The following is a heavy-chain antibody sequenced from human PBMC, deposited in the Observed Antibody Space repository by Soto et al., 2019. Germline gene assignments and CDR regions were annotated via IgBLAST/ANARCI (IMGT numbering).Heavy chain of an antibody. D-gene: IGHD3-22*01. CDR2: ISGSGGST. CDR1: GFTFSSYA. V-gene: IGHV3-23*01. Sequence: EVQLLESGGGLVQPGGSLRLSCAASGFTFSSYAMSWVRQAPGKGLEWVSAISGSGGSTYYADSVKGRFTISRDNSKNTLYLQMNSLRAEDTAVYYCAKIGYYYDSSGYYDYYYGMDVWGQGTTVTVSS. CDR3: AKIGYYYDSSGYYDYYYGMDV. J-gene: IGHJ6*02.